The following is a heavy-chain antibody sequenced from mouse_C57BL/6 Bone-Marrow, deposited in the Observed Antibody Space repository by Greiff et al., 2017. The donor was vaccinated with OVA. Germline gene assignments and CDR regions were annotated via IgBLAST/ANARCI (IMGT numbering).Heavy chain of an antibody. J-gene: IGHJ3*01. CDR3: ARQGQLRLLFAY. V-gene: IGHV5-6*01. CDR1: GFTFSSYG. CDR2: ISSGGSYT. D-gene: IGHD3-2*02. Sequence: EVQRVESGGDLVKPGGSLKLSCAASGFTFSSYGMSWVRQTPDKRLEWVATISSGGSYTYYPDSVKGRFTISRDNAKNTLYLQMSSLKSEDSAMYYCARQGQLRLLFAYWGQGTLVTVSA.